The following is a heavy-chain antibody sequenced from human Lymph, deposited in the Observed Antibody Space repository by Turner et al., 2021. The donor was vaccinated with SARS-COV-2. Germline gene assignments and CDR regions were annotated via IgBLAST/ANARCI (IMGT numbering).Heavy chain of an antibody. D-gene: IGHD3-3*01. J-gene: IGHJ6*02. Sequence: QVQLLPSGVAVTKPGASVKVSCKASGYTFTVYYMHWVRQATGRGREWMGWINPNSGGTNYAQKFQGRVTMTRDTSIRTAYMELSRLRSDDTAVYYCARDVERYNDFWSGYSEGYGLDVWGQGTTVTVSS. CDR3: ARDVERYNDFWSGYSEGYGLDV. CDR2: INPNSGGT. CDR1: GYTFTVYY. V-gene: IGHV1-2*02.